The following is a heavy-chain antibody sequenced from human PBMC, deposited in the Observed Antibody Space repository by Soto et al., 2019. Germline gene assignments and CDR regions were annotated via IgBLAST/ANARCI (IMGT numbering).Heavy chain of an antibody. Sequence: GGSLRLSCAASGFTFSSYSMNWVRQAPGKGLEWVSYISSSSSTIYYADSVKGRFTISRDNAKNSLYLQMNSLRAEDTAVYYCARDRGIVVVPAAIQNYYMDVWGKGTTVTVSS. J-gene: IGHJ6*03. D-gene: IGHD2-2*01. V-gene: IGHV3-48*01. CDR1: GFTFSSYS. CDR2: ISSSSSTI. CDR3: ARDRGIVVVPAAIQNYYMDV.